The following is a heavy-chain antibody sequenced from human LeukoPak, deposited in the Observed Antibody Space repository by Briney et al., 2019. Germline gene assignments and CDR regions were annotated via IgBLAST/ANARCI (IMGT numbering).Heavy chain of an antibody. CDR1: GYTFTSYG. D-gene: IGHD6-6*01. V-gene: IGHV1-69*10. Sequence: ASVKVSCKASGYTFTSYGISWVRQAPGQGLEWMGGLSPLLTTYAQKFRGRVTISADESTNTVYMDLSTLTSEDTAVYFCARDREVAARPGGWFDPWGQGTLVTVSS. CDR3: ARDREVAARPGGWFDP. CDR2: LSPLLT. J-gene: IGHJ5*02.